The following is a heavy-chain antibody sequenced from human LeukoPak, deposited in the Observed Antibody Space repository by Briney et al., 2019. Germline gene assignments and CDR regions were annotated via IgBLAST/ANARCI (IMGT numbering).Heavy chain of an antibody. J-gene: IGHJ2*01. CDR1: GGSFSGYY. Sequence: PSETLSLTCAVYGGSFSGYYWSWIRQPPGKGLEWIGEINHSGSTNYNPSLKSRVTISVDTSKNQFSLKLSSVTAADTAVYYCARNPTGYSSGWDYWYFDLWGRGTLVTVSS. CDR2: INHSGST. V-gene: IGHV4-34*01. D-gene: IGHD6-19*01. CDR3: ARNPTGYSSGWDYWYFDL.